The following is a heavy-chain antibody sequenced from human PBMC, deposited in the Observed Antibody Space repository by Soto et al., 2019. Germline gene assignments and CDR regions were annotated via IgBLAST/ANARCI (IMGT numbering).Heavy chain of an antibody. CDR1: GFTFSSYG. D-gene: IGHD1-7*01. CDR3: AKDLTGTTSLDY. V-gene: IGHV3-30*18. Sequence: SLRLSCAASGFTFSSYGMHWVRQAPGKGLEWVAVISYDGSNKYYADSVKGRFTISRDNSKNTLYLQMNSLRAEDTAVYYCAKDLTGTTSLDYWGQGTLVTVSS. CDR2: ISYDGSNK. J-gene: IGHJ4*02.